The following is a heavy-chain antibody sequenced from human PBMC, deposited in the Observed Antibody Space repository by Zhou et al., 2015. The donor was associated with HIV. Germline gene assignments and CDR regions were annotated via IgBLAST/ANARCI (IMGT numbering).Heavy chain of an antibody. CDR3: AAESGMDVGDWYFDL. CDR1: GFTFTSSA. J-gene: IGHJ2*01. Sequence: QLVQSGAEVKKPGTSVKVSCKASGFTFTSSAVQWVRQARGQRLEWIGWIVVGSGNTNYAQKFQERVTITRDMSTSTAYMELSSLRSEDTAVYYCAAESGMDVGDWYFDLWGRGTLVTVSS. V-gene: IGHV1-58*01. D-gene: IGHD1-26*01. CDR2: IVVGSGNT.